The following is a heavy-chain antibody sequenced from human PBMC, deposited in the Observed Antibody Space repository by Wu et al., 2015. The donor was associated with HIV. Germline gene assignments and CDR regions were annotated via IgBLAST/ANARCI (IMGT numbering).Heavy chain of an antibody. Sequence: QVQLVQSGAEVKKPGASVKVSCKASGYTFTGYYMHWVRQAPGQGLEWMGWINPNSGGTNYAQKFQGRVTMTRDTSISTAYMELSRLRSDDTAVYYCASAVLPDISQAPNDYWGQGTLVTVSS. V-gene: IGHV1-2*02. J-gene: IGHJ4*02. D-gene: IGHD3-3*02. CDR2: INPNSGGT. CDR1: GYTFTGYY. CDR3: ASAVLPDISQAPNDY.